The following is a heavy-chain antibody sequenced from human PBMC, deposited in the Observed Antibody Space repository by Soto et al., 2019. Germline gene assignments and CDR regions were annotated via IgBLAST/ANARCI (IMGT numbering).Heavy chain of an antibody. CDR2: IYYSGST. D-gene: IGHD3-10*01. CDR3: ARDRGWFYFDY. J-gene: IGHJ4*02. CDR1: GGAINSGDYY. Sequence: VRLQESGPGLVKPSQTLSLTCIVSGGAINSGDYYWKWIRQPPGKVLEWIGYIYYSGSTYYNPSLKCRLTISVDTSKHQFSMKLSSVTAADTAGYYCARDRGWFYFDYGGQGTLVTVSS. V-gene: IGHV4-30-4*01.